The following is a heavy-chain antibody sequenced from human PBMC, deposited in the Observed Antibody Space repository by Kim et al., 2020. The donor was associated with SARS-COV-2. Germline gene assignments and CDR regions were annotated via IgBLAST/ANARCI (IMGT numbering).Heavy chain of an antibody. J-gene: IGHJ4*02. CDR3: ARGGVGPTEYFDY. CDR2: INYSGST. V-gene: IGHV4-59*01. D-gene: IGHD1-26*01. Sequence: SETLSLTCTVSGGSISRYYWSWIRQPPGKGLEWIGYINYSGSTNYNPSLKSRVTISVDTSKIQFSLKLTSVTAADTAVYYCARGGVGPTEYFDYWGQGILFTVSS. CDR1: GGSISRYY.